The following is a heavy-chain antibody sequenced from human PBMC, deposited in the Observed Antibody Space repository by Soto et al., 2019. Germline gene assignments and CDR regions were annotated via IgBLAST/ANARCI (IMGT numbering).Heavy chain of an antibody. J-gene: IGHJ3*02. CDR2: ISDDGSNQ. V-gene: IGHV3-30*03. CDR1: GFTFSLYG. Sequence: GGSLRLSYAASGFTFSLYGIHWVRQAPGKGLEWVALISDDGSNQYFADSVKGRFTISRDNAKNSLYLQMNSLRAEDTAVYYCARQSDAFDIWGQGTMVTVSS. CDR3: ARQSDAFDI.